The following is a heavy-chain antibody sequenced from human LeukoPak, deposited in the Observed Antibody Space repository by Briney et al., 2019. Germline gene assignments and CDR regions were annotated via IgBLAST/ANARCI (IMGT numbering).Heavy chain of an antibody. CDR1: GCTLTELS. D-gene: IGHD4-17*01. J-gene: IGHJ4*02. CDR2: FDPEDGET. CDR3: AATVTTYYYFDY. Sequence: AASVKVSCKVSGCTLTELSMHWVRQAPGKGLEWMGGFDPEDGETIYAQKFQGRVTMTEDTSTDTAYMELSSLRSEDTAVYYCAATVTTYYYFDYWGQGTLVTVSS. V-gene: IGHV1-24*01.